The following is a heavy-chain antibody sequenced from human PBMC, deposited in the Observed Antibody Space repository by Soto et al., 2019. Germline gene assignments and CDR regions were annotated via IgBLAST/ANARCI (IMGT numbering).Heavy chain of an antibody. D-gene: IGHD6-19*01. CDR2: VSGNGAVT. CDR1: GFTFGNYA. V-gene: IGHV3-23*01. Sequence: EVQLLDSGGGLAQPGGSLRLSCAASGFTFGNYAMNWVRQAPGKGLEWVSTVSGNGAVTYYADSVKGRFTISRDNSRSTRYMQMNNLTAEDTAIYMCAKVSASVKPFDYWGQGSLVTVSS. CDR3: AKVSASVKPFDY. J-gene: IGHJ4*02.